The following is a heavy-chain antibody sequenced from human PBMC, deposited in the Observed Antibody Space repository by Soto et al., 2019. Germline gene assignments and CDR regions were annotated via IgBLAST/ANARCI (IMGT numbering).Heavy chain of an antibody. Sequence: QVQLAESGGGVVQPGRSLRLSCTASGFAFSTYGFHWVRQAPGKGLEWVSVIWYDGSNQYYADSVKGRFTVSKDNSKNTLYLQMNSLRAEDTAVYYCARDIGVTHFDYWGQGTLVTVSS. V-gene: IGHV3-33*01. J-gene: IGHJ4*02. CDR3: ARDIGVTHFDY. CDR1: GFAFSTYG. D-gene: IGHD3-3*01. CDR2: IWYDGSNQ.